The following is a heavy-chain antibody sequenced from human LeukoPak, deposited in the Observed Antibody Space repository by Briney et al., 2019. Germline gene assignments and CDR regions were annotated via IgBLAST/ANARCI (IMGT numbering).Heavy chain of an antibody. Sequence: GGSLRLSCAASGFTFSSYAMSWVRQAPGKGLEWVSAISGSGENTNYADSVKGRFTISRDNSKNTLYLQMNSLRAEDTAVYYCAKGSAALGGIWGQGTMVTVSS. J-gene: IGHJ3*02. CDR2: ISGSGENT. D-gene: IGHD3-16*01. V-gene: IGHV3-23*01. CDR1: GFTFSSYA. CDR3: AKGSAALGGI.